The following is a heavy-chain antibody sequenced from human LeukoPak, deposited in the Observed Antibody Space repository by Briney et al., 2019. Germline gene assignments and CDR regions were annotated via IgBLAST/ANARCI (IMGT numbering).Heavy chain of an antibody. V-gene: IGHV3-20*04. CDR1: GFTFDDYG. Sequence: GGSLRLSCAASGFTFDDYGMSWVRQAPGKGLEWVSGINWNGGSTGYADSVKGRFTISRDNAKNSLYLQMNSLRAEDTALYYCARRYCSSTSCLLNFDYWGQGTLVTVSS. J-gene: IGHJ4*02. CDR3: ARRYCSSTSCLLNFDY. CDR2: INWNGGST. D-gene: IGHD2-2*01.